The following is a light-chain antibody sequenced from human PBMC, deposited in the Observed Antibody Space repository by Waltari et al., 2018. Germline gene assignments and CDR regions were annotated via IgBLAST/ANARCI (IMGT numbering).Light chain of an antibody. CDR2: RAS. J-gene: IGKJ5*01. Sequence: DIQMTQSPSTLSASVGDRVTITCRASQSISSWLAWYQQKPGKAPKLLIYRASSLESGVPSRFSGSGSGTEFTLTMSSLQPDDFATYYCQQYNSYSITFGQGTRLEI. V-gene: IGKV1-5*03. CDR1: QSISSW. CDR3: QQYNSYSIT.